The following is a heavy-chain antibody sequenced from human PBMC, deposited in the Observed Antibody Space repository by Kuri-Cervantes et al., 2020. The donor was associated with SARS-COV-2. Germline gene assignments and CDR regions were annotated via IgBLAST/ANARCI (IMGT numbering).Heavy chain of an antibody. CDR2: VRGKANNYAT. V-gene: IGHV3-73*01. CDR3: TTLIDY. CDR1: GFLFSDSA. Sequence: GESLKISCEVSGFLFSDSAIHWVRQASGKGLEWVGRVRGKANNYATAYAVSVKGRFTISRDDSKNMAYLQMNSLKTEDTAVYYCTTLIDYWGQGALVTVS. J-gene: IGHJ4*02.